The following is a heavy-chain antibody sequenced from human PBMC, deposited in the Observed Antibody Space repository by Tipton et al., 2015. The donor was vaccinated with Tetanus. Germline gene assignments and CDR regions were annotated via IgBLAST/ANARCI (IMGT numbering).Heavy chain of an antibody. Sequence: QVQLVQSGAEVKKPGASVKVSCKASGYTFTGYYMHWVRQAPGQGLEWMGIIIPSGGTTRHAQKFQGRVTMTRDTSTSTVYMELSSLRTEDTATYYCALPLLHPHSSSLVSWGQGTLVTVSS. CDR1: GYTFTGYY. V-gene: IGHV1-46*01. CDR2: IIPSGGTT. CDR3: ALPLLHPHSSSLVS. J-gene: IGHJ5*02. D-gene: IGHD6-6*01.